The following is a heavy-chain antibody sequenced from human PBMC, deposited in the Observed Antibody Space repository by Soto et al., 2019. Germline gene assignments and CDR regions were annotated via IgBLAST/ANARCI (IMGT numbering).Heavy chain of an antibody. J-gene: IGHJ6*02. Sequence: SETLSLTCTVSGGSISSYYWSWIRQPPGKGLEWIGYIYYSGSTNYNPSLKSRVTISVDTSKNQFSLKLSSVTAADTAVYYCAREVRVLYYYYGMDVWGQGTTVTVSS. CDR2: IYYSGST. D-gene: IGHD3-10*01. CDR3: AREVRVLYYYYGMDV. CDR1: GGSISSYY. V-gene: IGHV4-59*01.